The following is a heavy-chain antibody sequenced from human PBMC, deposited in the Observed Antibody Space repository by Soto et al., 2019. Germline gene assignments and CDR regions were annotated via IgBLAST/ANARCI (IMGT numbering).Heavy chain of an antibody. V-gene: IGHV1-69*12. CDR3: AIIQPGYSGSYAASEYYYGMDV. CDR1: GGTFSSYA. J-gene: IGHJ6*02. CDR2: IIPIFGTA. Sequence: QVQLVQSGAEVKKPGSSVKVSCKASGGTFSSYAISWVRQAPGQGLEWMGGIIPIFGTANYAQKFQGRVTITADESTSTAYMELSSLRSEDTAVYYCAIIQPGYSGSYAASEYYYGMDVWGQGTTVTVSS. D-gene: IGHD1-26*01.